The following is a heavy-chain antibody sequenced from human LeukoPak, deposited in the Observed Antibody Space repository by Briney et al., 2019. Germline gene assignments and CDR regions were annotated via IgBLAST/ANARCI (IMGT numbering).Heavy chain of an antibody. CDR1: GFTFSSYS. CDR2: TSYDGSNK. CDR3: AREVSAGNYFDY. Sequence: GGSLRLSCAASGFTFSSYSIHWVRQAPGKGLEWVSVTSYDGSNKYYADSVKGRFTISGDSSKNTLYLQMNSLRAEDTAVYYCAREVSAGNYFDYWGQGTLVTVYS. D-gene: IGHD6-25*01. J-gene: IGHJ4*02. V-gene: IGHV3-30-3*01.